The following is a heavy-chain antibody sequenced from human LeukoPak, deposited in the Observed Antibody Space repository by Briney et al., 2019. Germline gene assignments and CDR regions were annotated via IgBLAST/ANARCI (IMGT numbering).Heavy chain of an antibody. D-gene: IGHD3-16*02. CDR1: GGSISSGSYY. V-gene: IGHV4-61*02. CDR2: IYTSGST. CDR3: ARLRLGELSLYQYYFDY. Sequence: SQTLSLTCTVSGGSISSGSYYWSRIRQPAGKGLEWIGRIYTSGSTNYNPSLKSRVTISVDTSKNQFSLKLSSVTAADTAVYYCARLRLGELSLYQYYFDYWGQGTLVTVSS. J-gene: IGHJ4*02.